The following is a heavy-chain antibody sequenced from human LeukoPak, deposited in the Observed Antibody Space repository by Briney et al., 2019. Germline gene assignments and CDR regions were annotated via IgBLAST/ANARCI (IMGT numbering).Heavy chain of an antibody. D-gene: IGHD3-22*01. Sequence: PGGSLRLSCAASGFTFSSYAMSWVRQAPGKGLEWVSAISGSGGSAYYADSVKGRFTISRDNSKNTLYLQMNSLRAEDTAVYYCAKDLATYYFDSRGYFDYWGQGTLVTVSS. CDR3: AKDLATYYFDSRGYFDY. V-gene: IGHV3-23*01. CDR2: ISGSGGSA. J-gene: IGHJ4*02. CDR1: GFTFSSYA.